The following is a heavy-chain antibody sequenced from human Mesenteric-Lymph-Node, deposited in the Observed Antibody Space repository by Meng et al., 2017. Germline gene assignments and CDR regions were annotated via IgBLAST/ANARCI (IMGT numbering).Heavy chain of an antibody. Sequence: ASVKVSCKASGYTFTSYGISWVRQAPGQGLEWMGWISAYNGNTNYAQKLQGRVTMTTDTSTSTAYMELRSLRSDDTAVYYCARDPLWFGELLSREDAFDIWGQGTMVTVSS. D-gene: IGHD3-10*01. CDR1: GYTFTSYG. CDR2: ISAYNGNT. V-gene: IGHV1-18*01. CDR3: ARDPLWFGELLSREDAFDI. J-gene: IGHJ3*02.